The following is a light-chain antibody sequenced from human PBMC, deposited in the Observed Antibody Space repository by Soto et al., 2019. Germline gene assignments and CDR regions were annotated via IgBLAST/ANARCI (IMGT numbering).Light chain of an antibody. V-gene: IGKV2-28*01. CDR1: QSLWPSDGYNY. CDR3: VQALQTPFP. CDR2: LGS. Sequence: DIVLTQSPLSLPVIPGEPASISCMSTQSLWPSDGYNYLDWYLQKPGQSPQLLLYLGSNRASGESDRFSGSVPGTDLTGEMSRVETEDVGVYYCVQALQTPFPFGPGTKVDI. J-gene: IGKJ3*01.